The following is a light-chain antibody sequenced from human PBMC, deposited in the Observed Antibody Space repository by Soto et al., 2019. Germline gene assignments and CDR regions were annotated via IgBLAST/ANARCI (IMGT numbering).Light chain of an antibody. CDR1: SSNIGAGYD. V-gene: IGLV1-40*01. CDR3: QSYDSSRSVV. J-gene: IGLJ2*01. CDR2: GNS. Sequence: QSVLTQPPSVSGAPGQRVTISCTGSSSNIGAGYDVHWYQQLPGTAPKLLIYGNSNRPSGVPDRFSGSNSGTSASLAITGLQAEDEADYYCQSYDSSRSVVFGGGTKLTVL.